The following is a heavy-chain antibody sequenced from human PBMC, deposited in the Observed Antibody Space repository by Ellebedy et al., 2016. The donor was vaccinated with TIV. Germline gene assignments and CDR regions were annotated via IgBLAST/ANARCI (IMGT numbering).Heavy chain of an antibody. D-gene: IGHD4/OR15-4a*01. CDR2: VNTDGSAT. J-gene: IGHJ4*02. Sequence: GGSLRLSCAASGFTFSDYWMYLVRQAPGKGLVWVSRVNTDGSATSYAGSVRGRFTISRDNANNTVFLQMNSLRAEDTAVYYCARPAYGASRFESWGQGALVTVSS. V-gene: IGHV3-74*01. CDR3: ARPAYGASRFES. CDR1: GFTFSDYW.